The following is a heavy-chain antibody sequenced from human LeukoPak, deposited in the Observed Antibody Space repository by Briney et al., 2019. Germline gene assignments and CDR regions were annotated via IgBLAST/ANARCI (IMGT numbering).Heavy chain of an antibody. CDR3: ARLDYRGGH. CDR1: GDSISSSTYY. CDR2: IYYSGVT. J-gene: IGHJ4*02. Sequence: SETLSLTCTVSGDSISSSTYYWGWIRQPPGKGLEWIGSIYYSGVTYYNPSLKSRVTMFVDTSRNQFSLKLSSVTAADTALYYCARLDYRGGHWGQGTLVIVSS. V-gene: IGHV4-39*01. D-gene: IGHD3-16*01.